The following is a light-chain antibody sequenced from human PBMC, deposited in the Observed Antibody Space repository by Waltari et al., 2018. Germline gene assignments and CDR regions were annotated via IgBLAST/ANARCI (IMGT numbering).Light chain of an antibody. CDR1: QSISTY. J-gene: IGKJ4*01. CDR2: AAS. V-gene: IGKV1-39*01. CDR3: QQSYRPLT. Sequence: DFQMIQSPSSLSASVGDRVTITCRASQSISTYLNWYQQKPGKVPHLLIYAASSLQGGVPSRFSGSVSGADFTLTISSLQPEDFATYDCQQSYRPLTFCGGTKVEIK.